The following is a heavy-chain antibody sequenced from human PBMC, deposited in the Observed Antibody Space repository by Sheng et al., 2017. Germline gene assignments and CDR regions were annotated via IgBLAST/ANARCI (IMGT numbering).Heavy chain of an antibody. CDR3: TAGYDFSLYRTFDY. D-gene: IGHD3-3*01. V-gene: IGHV3-49*04. CDR2: IRSKAYGGTT. Sequence: EVQLVESGGGLVQPGRSLRLSCTASGFTFGDYAMSWVRQAPGKGLEWVGFIRSKAYGGTTEYAASVKGRFTISRDDSKSIAYLQMNSLKTEDTAVYYCTAGYDFSLYRTFDYWGQGTPGHRLL. CDR1: GFTFGDYA. J-gene: IGHJ4*02.